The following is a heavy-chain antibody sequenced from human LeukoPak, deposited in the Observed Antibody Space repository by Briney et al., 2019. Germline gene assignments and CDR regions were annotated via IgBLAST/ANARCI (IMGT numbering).Heavy chain of an antibody. CDR1: GGSISTSNYY. CDR3: ARVRAAAHYMDV. J-gene: IGHJ6*03. D-gene: IGHD6-13*01. V-gene: IGHV4-39*07. CDR2: MSYSGRT. Sequence: SETLSLTCTVSGGSISTSNYYWGWIRQPPGKGLEWIGSMSYSGRTYYNPSLKTRVTVSLDTSKNQFSLNLISVTAADTAVYYCARVRAAAHYMDVWGKGTTVTVSS.